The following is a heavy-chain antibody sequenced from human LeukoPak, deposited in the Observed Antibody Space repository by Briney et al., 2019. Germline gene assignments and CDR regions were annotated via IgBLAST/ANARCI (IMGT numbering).Heavy chain of an antibody. CDR2: ISYDTNDK. J-gene: IGHJ6*02. CDR3: AKDSREDFYALRRNYNYYYHGMDV. D-gene: IGHD2/OR15-2a*01. Sequence: QPGRSLRLSCAASGFTFSTFGMHWVRQTPGKGLEWVAAISYDTNDKHYSDSVRGRFTISRDNSKNTLYLHMNSLRPGDTAVYYCAKDSREDFYALRRNYNYYYHGMDVWGQGTTVIVSS. V-gene: IGHV3-30*18. CDR1: GFTFSTFG.